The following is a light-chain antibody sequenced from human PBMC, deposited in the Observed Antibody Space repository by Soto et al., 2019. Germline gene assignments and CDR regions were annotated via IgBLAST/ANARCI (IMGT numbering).Light chain of an antibody. CDR2: KAS. V-gene: IGKV1-5*03. Sequence: DIQMTQSPSTLSASVGDRVTITCRASQSISSWLAWYQQKPGQAPKLLIYKASSLESGVPSRFSGSGSGTEFTLTIISLRPDDFATYYCQQYNRYPFTFGPGTKVDIK. CDR1: QSISSW. CDR3: QQYNRYPFT. J-gene: IGKJ3*01.